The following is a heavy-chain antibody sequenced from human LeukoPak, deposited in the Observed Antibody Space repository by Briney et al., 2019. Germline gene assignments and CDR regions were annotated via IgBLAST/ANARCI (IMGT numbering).Heavy chain of an antibody. D-gene: IGHD6-13*01. CDR2: ITSSSSYI. Sequence: NPGGSLRLSCAASGFTFNTYTMSWVRQAPGKGLEWVSSITSSSSYIYYADSLKGRFIISRDNAKNSLYLQMNSLRVEDTAVYYCARASAGTLDLLDYWGQGTLVTVSS. J-gene: IGHJ4*02. V-gene: IGHV3-21*01. CDR3: ARASAGTLDLLDY. CDR1: GFTFNTYT.